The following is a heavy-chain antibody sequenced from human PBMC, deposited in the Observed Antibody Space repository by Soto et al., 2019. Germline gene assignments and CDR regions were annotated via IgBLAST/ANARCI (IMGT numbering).Heavy chain of an antibody. J-gene: IGHJ4*02. Sequence: EVQVVESGGGLIQPGGSLRLSCAVSGFTVTINYMSWVRQAPGKGLEWVSVIYSGGTIYYADSVKGRFTISRDTSKNTLYLQMNSLRGEYTAVYYCHGYGYWGQGTLVTVSS. D-gene: IGHD5-12*01. V-gene: IGHV3-53*01. CDR2: IYSGGTI. CDR1: GFTVTINY. CDR3: HGYGY.